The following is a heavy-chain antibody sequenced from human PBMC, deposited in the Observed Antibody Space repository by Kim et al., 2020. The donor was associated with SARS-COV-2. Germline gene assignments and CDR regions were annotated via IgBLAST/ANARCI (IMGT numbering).Heavy chain of an antibody. Sequence: YAQKFQGRVTMTRETSISTAYMELSRLRSDDTAVYYCARALAAAGYRWFDPWGQGTLVTVSS. CDR3: ARALAAAGYRWFDP. D-gene: IGHD6-13*01. V-gene: IGHV1-2*02. J-gene: IGHJ5*02.